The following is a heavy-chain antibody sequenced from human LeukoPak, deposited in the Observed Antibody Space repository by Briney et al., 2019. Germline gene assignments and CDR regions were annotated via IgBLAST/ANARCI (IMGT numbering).Heavy chain of an antibody. D-gene: IGHD3-10*01. CDR2: IYTSGST. CDR1: GGSISSYY. CDR3: ARLPRGGSYSVDY. J-gene: IGHJ4*02. V-gene: IGHV4-4*07. Sequence: PSETLSLTCTVSGGSISSYYWSWIRQPAGKGLEWIGRIYTSGSTYYNPSLKSRVTISVDTSKNQFSLKLSSVTAADPAVYYCARLPRGGSYSVDYWGQGTLVTVSS.